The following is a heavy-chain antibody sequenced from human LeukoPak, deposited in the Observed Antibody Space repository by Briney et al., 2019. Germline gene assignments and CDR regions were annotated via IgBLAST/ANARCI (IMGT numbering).Heavy chain of an antibody. CDR1: GGSISNYY. J-gene: IGHJ4*02. Sequence: SETLSLTCTVSGGSISNYYWSWIRQPAGKELDGIGRSYTSGSTNYNRTLNSRVPKSVDTSKNKFSLTLSSVTAADTAVYYCARYGYSYGPTYFGYWGQGTLVTVSS. V-gene: IGHV4-4*07. CDR3: ARYGYSYGPTYFGY. D-gene: IGHD5-18*01. CDR2: SYTSGST.